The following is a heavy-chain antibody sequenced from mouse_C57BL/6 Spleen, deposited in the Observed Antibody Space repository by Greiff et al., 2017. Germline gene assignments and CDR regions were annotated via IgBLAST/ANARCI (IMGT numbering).Heavy chain of an antibody. J-gene: IGHJ3*01. D-gene: IGHD2-14*01. V-gene: IGHV1-69*01. CDR2: IDPSDSYT. CDR1: GYTFTSYW. CDR3: SISREYDGGFAD. Sequence: QVQLQQPGAELVMPGASVKLSCKASGYTFTSYWMHWVKQRPGQGLEWIGEIDPSDSYTNYNQKFTGKSTLTVEKSSSTAYMQLSSLSSEASAVYYWSISREYDGGFADWGQGTLVTVSA.